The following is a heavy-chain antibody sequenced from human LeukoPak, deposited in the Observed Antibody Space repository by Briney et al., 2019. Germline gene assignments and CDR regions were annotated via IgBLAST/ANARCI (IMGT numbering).Heavy chain of an antibody. J-gene: IGHJ4*02. V-gene: IGHV3-23*01. Sequence: GGSLRLSCAASGFTFSNYAMSWVRQAPGKGLEWVSAITGSGGSTYYADSVKGRFTISRDNSKNTLYLQMNSLRAEDTAVYYCAKWGDYDVLTGYYAPDYWGQGTLVTVSS. CDR3: AKWGDYDVLTGYYAPDY. CDR1: GFTFSNYA. CDR2: ITGSGGST. D-gene: IGHD3-9*01.